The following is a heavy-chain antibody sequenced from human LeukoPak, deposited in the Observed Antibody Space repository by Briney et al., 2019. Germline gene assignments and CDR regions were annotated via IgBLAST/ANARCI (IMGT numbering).Heavy chain of an antibody. CDR3: AKNQWLASYFDY. V-gene: IGHV3-30*18. CDR1: GFTFSSYG. CDR2: ISYDGSNK. J-gene: IGHJ4*02. Sequence: GGSLRLSCAASGFTFSSYGMHWVRQAPGKGLEWVAVISYDGSNKYYADSVKGRFTISRDNSKNTLYLQMNSLRAEGTAVYYCAKNQWLASYFDYWGQGTLVTVSS. D-gene: IGHD6-19*01.